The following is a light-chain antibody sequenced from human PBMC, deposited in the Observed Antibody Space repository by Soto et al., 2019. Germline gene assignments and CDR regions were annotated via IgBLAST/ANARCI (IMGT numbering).Light chain of an antibody. Sequence: QSVLTQTPSVCAAPGQKVTISCSGSSSNIGGNSVSWYQQLPGTAPKLLIYDDNKRPSGIPGRFSGSKSGTSATLGITGFQTGDEADYYCGSWDSSLSAYVFGTGTKVTVL. CDR3: GSWDSSLSAYV. J-gene: IGLJ1*01. V-gene: IGLV1-51*01. CDR1: SSNIGGNS. CDR2: DDN.